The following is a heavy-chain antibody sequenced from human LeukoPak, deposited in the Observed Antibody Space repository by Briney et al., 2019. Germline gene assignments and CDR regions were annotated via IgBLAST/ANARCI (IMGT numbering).Heavy chain of an antibody. V-gene: IGHV5-51*01. D-gene: IGHD4-17*01. J-gene: IGHJ4*02. Sequence: GESLKISCKGSGYGFTSYWIGWVRQMPGKGLEWMGIIYPGDSDTRYSPSFQGQVTISADKSISTAYLQWSSLKASDTAMYYCARHGPGDYGDYGYDYWGQGTLVTVSS. CDR1: GYGFTSYW. CDR3: ARHGPGDYGDYGYDY. CDR2: IYPGDSDT.